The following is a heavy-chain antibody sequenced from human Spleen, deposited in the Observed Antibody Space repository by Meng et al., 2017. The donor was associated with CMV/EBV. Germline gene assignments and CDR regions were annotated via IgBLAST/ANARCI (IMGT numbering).Heavy chain of an antibody. CDR1: FTFRSYA. D-gene: IGHD1-26*01. V-gene: IGHV3-23*03. CDR2: IYSGGRNT. Sequence: FTFRSYAVSWVRQAPGKGLEWVSVIYSGGRNTHYADSVKGRFPISRDDSKNTLYLQMNSLRAEDTAVYYCATAAPYWEGYFQHWGQGTLVTVSS. CDR3: ATAAPYWEGYFQH. J-gene: IGHJ1*01.